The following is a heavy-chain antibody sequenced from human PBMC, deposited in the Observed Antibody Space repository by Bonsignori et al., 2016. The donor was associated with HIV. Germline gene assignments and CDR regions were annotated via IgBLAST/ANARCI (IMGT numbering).Heavy chain of an antibody. CDR3: ARFPGPRYFDWLSPRGWYFDY. CDR2: IKQDGSEK. V-gene: IGHV3-7*03. Sequence: VRQAPGKGLEWVANIKQDGSEKYYVDSVKGRFTISRDNAKNSLYLQMNSLRAEDTAVYYCARFPGPRYFDWLSPRGWYFDYWGQGTLVTVSS. J-gene: IGHJ4*02. D-gene: IGHD3-9*01.